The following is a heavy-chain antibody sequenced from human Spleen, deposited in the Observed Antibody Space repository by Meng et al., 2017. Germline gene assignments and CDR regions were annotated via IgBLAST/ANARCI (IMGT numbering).Heavy chain of an antibody. CDR3: ARGPTTMAHDFDY. J-gene: IGHJ4*02. CDR2: IYHSGAT. V-gene: IGHV4-4*02. D-gene: IGHD4-11*01. Sequence: SETLSLTCTISGGSISSSNWYTWVRQPPGKGLEWIGEIYHSGATNYNPSLESRATISVDTSQNNLSLKLSSVTAADSAVYYCARGPTTMAHDFDYWGQGTLVTVSS. CDR1: GGSISSSNW.